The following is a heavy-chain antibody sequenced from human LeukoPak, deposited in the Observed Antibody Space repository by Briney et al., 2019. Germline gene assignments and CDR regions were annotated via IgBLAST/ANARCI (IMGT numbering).Heavy chain of an antibody. J-gene: IGHJ3*02. D-gene: IGHD1-1*01. CDR1: GYTFTSYG. V-gene: IGHV1-18*01. Sequence: ASVKVSCKASGYTFTSYGISWVRQAPGQGLEWMGWISAYNGNTKYAQKLQGRVTMTTVTSTSTVYMELRSLTSDDTAVYYCARAKTLEPTPSNAFDIWGQGTMVTVSS. CDR2: ISAYNGNT. CDR3: ARAKTLEPTPSNAFDI.